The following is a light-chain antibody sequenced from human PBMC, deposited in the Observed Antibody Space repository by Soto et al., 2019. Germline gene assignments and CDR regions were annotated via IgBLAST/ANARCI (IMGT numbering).Light chain of an antibody. CDR2: DVS. Sequence: QSALTQPASASGSPGQSLTISCTGTSSDVGNYNYVSWYQQHPGKAPKLMISDVSRRPSGVPDRFSGSKSGNTASLTVSGLQAEDEADYYCSSYAGSNTYVFGTGTKVTVL. CDR3: SSYAGSNTYV. J-gene: IGLJ1*01. V-gene: IGLV2-8*01. CDR1: SSDVGNYNY.